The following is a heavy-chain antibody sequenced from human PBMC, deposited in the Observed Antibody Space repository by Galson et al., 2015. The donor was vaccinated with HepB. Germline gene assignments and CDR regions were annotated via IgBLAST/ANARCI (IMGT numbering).Heavy chain of an antibody. V-gene: IGHV1-3*01. J-gene: IGHJ4*02. CDR1: GYTFTNFA. Sequence: SVKVPCKASGYTFTNFAMHWVRQAPGQGLEWMGWINAGNGHTKYSQRFQGRVTITRDSSASTAYMELSSLRFEDMAVYYCARAPPYNYDSPPHFDYWSLGSLVTVSS. CDR2: INAGNGHT. CDR3: ARAPPYNYDSPPHFDY. D-gene: IGHD5-24*01.